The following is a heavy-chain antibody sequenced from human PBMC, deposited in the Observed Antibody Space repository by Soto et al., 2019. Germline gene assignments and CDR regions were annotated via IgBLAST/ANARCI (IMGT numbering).Heavy chain of an antibody. D-gene: IGHD2-2*01. CDR2: IWSDGDHK. Sequence: GGSLRLSCAASGFRFSRFAMHWVRQAPGKGLEWVAVIWSDGDHKYYADSMEGRFTISRDVSKNILFLQMSSLRPDDTARYFCAREVPVKGGPGSMCFFHYWGQGTLVTVSS. J-gene: IGHJ1*01. CDR1: GFRFSRFA. V-gene: IGHV3-33*01. CDR3: AREVPVKGGPGSMCFFHY.